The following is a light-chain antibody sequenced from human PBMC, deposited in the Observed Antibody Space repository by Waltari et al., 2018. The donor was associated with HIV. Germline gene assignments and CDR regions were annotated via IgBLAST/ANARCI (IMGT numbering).Light chain of an antibody. CDR2: EVI. J-gene: IGLJ3*02. Sequence: SVSGSPGQSITISCTATSSDVGSHNLVSWYQHHPGRAPKLIIYEVIKRPSGVSHRFSGSKSGNTASLTISGLQAEDEADYYCCSFADTNTWVFGGGTKLTVL. CDR3: CSFADTNTWV. CDR1: SSDVGSHNL. V-gene: IGLV2-23*02.